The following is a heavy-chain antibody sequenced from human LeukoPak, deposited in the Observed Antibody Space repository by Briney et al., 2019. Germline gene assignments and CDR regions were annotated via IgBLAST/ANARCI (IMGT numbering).Heavy chain of an antibody. CDR3: AKDLNYYMDV. CDR2: ISGSGGST. CDR1: GFTFCSYA. J-gene: IGHJ6*03. Sequence: GGSLRLSCAASGFTFCSYAMSCVREAPGEGGEGVSAISGSGGSTYYADAVKGRFTISRDNFKNTLYLKMKSLRAEDTAVYCCAKDLNYYMDVWGKGTTVTVSS. V-gene: IGHV3-23*01.